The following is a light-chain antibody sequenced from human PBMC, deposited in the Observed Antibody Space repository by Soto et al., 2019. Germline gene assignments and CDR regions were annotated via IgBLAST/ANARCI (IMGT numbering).Light chain of an antibody. Sequence: QSALTQPASVSGSPGQSITISCTGTSDDVGGYDFVSWYQHHPGKAPRLIIYQVTNRPAGVSHRFSGSKSGNTASLTISGLQPEDEADYYCCSYISMIVRVFGGGTKLTVL. CDR2: QVT. CDR1: SDDVGGYDF. J-gene: IGLJ2*01. CDR3: CSYISMIVRV. V-gene: IGLV2-14*01.